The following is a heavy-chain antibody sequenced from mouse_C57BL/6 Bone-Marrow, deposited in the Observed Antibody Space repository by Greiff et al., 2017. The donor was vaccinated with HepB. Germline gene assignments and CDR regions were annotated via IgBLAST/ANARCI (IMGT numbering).Heavy chain of an antibody. J-gene: IGHJ2*01. CDR3: TRDTAHLLWDY. D-gene: IGHD2-1*01. CDR1: GFTFSSYA. CDR2: ISSGGDYI. V-gene: IGHV5-9-1*02. Sequence: EVQLVDSGAGLVKPGGSLKLSCAASGFTFSSYAMSWVRQTPEKRLEWVAYISSGGDYIYYADTVKGRFTISRDNARNTLYLQISSLKSEDTAMYYCTRDTAHLLWDYWGQGTTLTVSS.